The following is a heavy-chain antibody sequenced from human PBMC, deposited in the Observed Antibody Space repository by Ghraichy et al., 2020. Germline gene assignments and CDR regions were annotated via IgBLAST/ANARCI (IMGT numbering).Heavy chain of an antibody. V-gene: IGHV3-66*01. CDR2: IYSGGST. J-gene: IGHJ6*02. D-gene: IGHD3-10*01. Sequence: GGSLRLSCAASGFTVRDNYMTWVRQTPGKGLEWVSLIYSGGSTKYADSVKGRFSISRDSSKNTVYFQMNSLRAEGTAVYYCARDLRVYGLDVWGQGTTVTVSS. CDR1: GFTVRDNY. CDR3: ARDLRVYGLDV.